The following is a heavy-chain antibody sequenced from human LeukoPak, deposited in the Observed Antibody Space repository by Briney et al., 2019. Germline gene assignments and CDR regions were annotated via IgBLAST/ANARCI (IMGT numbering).Heavy chain of an antibody. V-gene: IGHV3-66*01. CDR1: GGTVWISF. J-gene: IGHJ4*02. CDR2: HHSDGGT. CDR3: PRVRGGTYLDY. D-gene: IGHD3-10*01. Sequence: GRSLRLSCAQSGGTVWISFRSWIRQAPGKGLESVAIHHSDGGTDYASSLRGRFVHSTDHSKDILYLQRKSLRAEETAVDSRPRVRGGTYLDYWGQGTLVTVSS.